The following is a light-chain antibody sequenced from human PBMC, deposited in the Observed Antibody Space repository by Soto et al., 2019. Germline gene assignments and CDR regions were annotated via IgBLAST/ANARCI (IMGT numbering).Light chain of an antibody. CDR1: SSNLGTGYE. J-gene: IGLJ1*01. CDR2: GNR. CDR3: QSYDTRLYYV. Sequence: QSALTQPPSVSGAPGQSVTISCTGSSSNLGTGYEVQWYQQLPGTVPKLLIFGNRNRTSGVPDRFSGSKSGASAFLAITGLQADDESDYYCQSYDTRLYYVFGSGTKLTVL. V-gene: IGLV1-40*01.